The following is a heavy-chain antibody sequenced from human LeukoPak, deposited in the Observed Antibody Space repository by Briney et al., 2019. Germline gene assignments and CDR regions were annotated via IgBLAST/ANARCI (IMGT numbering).Heavy chain of an antibody. J-gene: IGHJ4*02. CDR3: AKNSWQQLMYY. CDR2: IQYDVSNK. Sequence: SGGSLRLSCPASGFTFSSYCMHWVRQAPGNVLGWVAFIQYDVSNKYYADSVKGRFTISRDNSKNTLYLQMNSLRAEDTAVYYCAKNSWQQLMYYWGQGTLVTVSS. D-gene: IGHD6-13*01. V-gene: IGHV3-30*02. CDR1: GFTFSSYC.